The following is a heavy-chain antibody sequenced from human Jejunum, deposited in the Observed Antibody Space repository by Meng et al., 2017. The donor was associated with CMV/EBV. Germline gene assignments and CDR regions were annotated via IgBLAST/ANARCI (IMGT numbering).Heavy chain of an antibody. Sequence: SGSFPTSGHYYWSWVRQAPGKGLEWIGYISYNGSTSYSPSLKTRIDMSIDTSKAQFSLKMSSVTAADTAVYYCVSFYYDRSGHNWFDPWGRGTLVTVSS. J-gene: IGHJ5*02. CDR1: GSFPTSGHYY. V-gene: IGHV4-30-4*08. CDR2: ISYNGST. D-gene: IGHD3-22*01. CDR3: VSFYYDRSGHNWFDP.